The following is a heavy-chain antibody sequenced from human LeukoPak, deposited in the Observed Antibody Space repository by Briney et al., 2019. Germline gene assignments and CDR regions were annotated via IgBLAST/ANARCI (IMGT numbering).Heavy chain of an antibody. D-gene: IGHD2-15*01. CDR1: GYSISSGYY. CDR2: IYHSGST. V-gene: IGHV4-38-2*01. CDR3: ARHGESVVVVAAMGAFDI. Sequence: PSETLSLTCAASGYSISSGYYWGWIRQPPGKGLEWIGSIYHSGSTYYNPSLKSRVTISVDTSKNQFSLKLSSVTAADTAVYYCARHGESVVVVAAMGAFDIWGQGTMVTVSS. J-gene: IGHJ3*02.